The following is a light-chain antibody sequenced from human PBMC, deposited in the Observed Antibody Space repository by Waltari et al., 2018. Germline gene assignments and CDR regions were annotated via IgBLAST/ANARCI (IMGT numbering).Light chain of an antibody. J-gene: IGLJ3*02. Sequence: QARLPQPPSVSTGLRQTATLTCTGNNHKIGFQGAYLLQQHQGHPPTRLLYRDNTRPSGVSERFSASRSGNIASLTITGLQPEDEADYYCSAWDYSLSAWLFGGGTKLTVL. CDR1: NHKIGFQG. CDR2: RDN. V-gene: IGLV10-54*04. CDR3: SAWDYSLSAWL.